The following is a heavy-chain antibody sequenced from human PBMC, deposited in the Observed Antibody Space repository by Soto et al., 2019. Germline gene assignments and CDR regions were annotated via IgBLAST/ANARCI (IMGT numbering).Heavy chain of an antibody. D-gene: IGHD3-22*01. Sequence: EVQLVESGGGLIQPGGSLRLSCAASGFTVSSNYMSWVRQAPGKGLEWVSVIYSGGSTYYADSVKGRFTISRDNSKNTLYLQMNSLRAEDTAVYYCARYYDSTAGGAFDIWGQGTMVTVSS. CDR2: IYSGGST. V-gene: IGHV3-53*01. CDR1: GFTVSSNY. CDR3: ARYYDSTAGGAFDI. J-gene: IGHJ3*02.